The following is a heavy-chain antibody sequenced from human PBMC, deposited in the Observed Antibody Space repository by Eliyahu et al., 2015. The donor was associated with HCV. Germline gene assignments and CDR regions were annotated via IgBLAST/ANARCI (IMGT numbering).Heavy chain of an antibody. Sequence: QVQLVQSGAEVKKPGASVKVSCKASGYIFIDDYMHWVRQAPGQGLEWMGWINPKNGGTNYAQKFQGRVTMARDTSISTAYMELSRLTSDDTAIYYCARTGNSGWEYNWFDPWGQGTLVTVSS. V-gene: IGHV1-2*02. D-gene: IGHD6-19*01. J-gene: IGHJ5*02. CDR3: ARTGNSGWEYNWFDP. CDR1: GYIFIDDY. CDR2: INPKNGGT.